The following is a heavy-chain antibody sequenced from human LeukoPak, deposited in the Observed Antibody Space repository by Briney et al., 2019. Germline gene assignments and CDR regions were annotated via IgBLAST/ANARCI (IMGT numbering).Heavy chain of an antibody. CDR2: IIPILGIA. CDR1: GGTFSSYA. J-gene: IGHJ4*02. V-gene: IGHV1-69*04. CDR3: ARDPANYGSGSSEFY. Sequence: SVKVSCKASGGTFSSYAISWVRQAPGQGLEWMGRIIPILGIANYAQRFRGRVTITADKSTSTAYMELSSLRSEDTAAYYCARDPANYGSGSSEFYWGQGTLVTVSS. D-gene: IGHD3-10*01.